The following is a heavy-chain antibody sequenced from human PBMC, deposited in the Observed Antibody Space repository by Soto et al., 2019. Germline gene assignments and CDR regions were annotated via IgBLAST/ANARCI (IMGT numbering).Heavy chain of an antibody. CDR3: ARLFPYFDILTGSQLYAFDI. CDR1: GGSMSSSY. J-gene: IGHJ3*02. V-gene: IGHV4-59*01. Sequence: QVQLQESGPGLVKPSETLSLTCTVSGGSMSSSYWSWIRQSPGNELEWIGDIYYSGSTNYNPSLKSRFTISVDTSKTQFSLKLRSVTAAYTAVYYCARLFPYFDILTGSQLYAFDIWGQGTMVTVSS. D-gene: IGHD3-9*01. CDR2: IYYSGST.